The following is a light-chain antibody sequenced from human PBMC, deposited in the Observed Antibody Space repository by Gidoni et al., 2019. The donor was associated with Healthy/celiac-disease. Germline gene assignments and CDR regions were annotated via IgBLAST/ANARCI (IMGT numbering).Light chain of an antibody. J-gene: IGKJ4*01. CDR2: AAS. V-gene: IGKV1-39*01. Sequence: DIQMTQSPSFLSAYVGDRVTITCRASQSISSYLNWYQQKPGKAPKLLIYAASSLQSGVPSRFSGSGSGTDFTLTISSLQPEDFATYYCQQSYSTLLTFGGXTKVEIK. CDR3: QQSYSTLLT. CDR1: QSISSY.